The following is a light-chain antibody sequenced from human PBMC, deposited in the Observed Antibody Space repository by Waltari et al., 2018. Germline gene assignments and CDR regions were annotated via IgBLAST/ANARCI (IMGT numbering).Light chain of an antibody. CDR2: WAS. V-gene: IGKV4-1*01. Sequence: DIVMTQSPDSLAVSLGERAAINCKSSQSVLYSSNNKNYLSWYQQKPGHPPKLLIYWASTLESGVPDRFSGSGSGTDFTLTISSLQAEDVAVYYCQQSYSIPLTFGGGTKVVIK. J-gene: IGKJ4*01. CDR3: QQSYSIPLT. CDR1: QSVLYSSNNKNY.